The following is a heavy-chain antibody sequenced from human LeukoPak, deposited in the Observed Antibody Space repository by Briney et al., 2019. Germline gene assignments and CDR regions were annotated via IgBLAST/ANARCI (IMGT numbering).Heavy chain of an antibody. CDR1: GFTFSSYS. D-gene: IGHD2-2*02. CDR3: ARESAAITT. V-gene: IGHV3-21*01. CDR2: ISSSSSYI. Sequence: GGSLRLSCAASGFTFSSYSMNWVRQAPGKGLEWVSSISSSSSYIYYADSGKGRFTISRDNAKNSLYLQMNSMRAEDTAVYYCARESAAITTWGQGTLVTVSS. J-gene: IGHJ5*02.